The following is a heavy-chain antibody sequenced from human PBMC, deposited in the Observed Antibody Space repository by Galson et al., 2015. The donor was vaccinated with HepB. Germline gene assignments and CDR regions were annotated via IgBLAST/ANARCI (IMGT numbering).Heavy chain of an antibody. J-gene: IGHJ4*02. D-gene: IGHD3-10*01. CDR2: ISSSSSYT. V-gene: IGHV3-11*06. Sequence: SLRLSCAASGFTFSDYYMSWIRQAPGKGLEWVSYISSSSSYTNYADSVKGRFTISRDNAKNSLYLQMNSLRAEDTAVYYCARGPMGPDSGLYWGQGTLVTVSS. CDR3: ARGPMGPDSGLY. CDR1: GFTFSDYY.